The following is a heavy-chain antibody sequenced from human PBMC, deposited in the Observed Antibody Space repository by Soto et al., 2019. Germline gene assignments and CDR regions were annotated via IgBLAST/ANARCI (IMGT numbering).Heavy chain of an antibody. CDR3: ASLRGSYYYDSSGPAPRRYYFDY. Sequence: AETLSLTCTVSGGSISSYYWSWIRQPPGKGLEWIVYIYYSGSTNYNPSLKSRVTISADTSKNQFSLKLSSVTAADTAVYYCASLRGSYYYDSSGPAPRRYYFDYWGQGTLVTVSS. J-gene: IGHJ4*02. CDR2: IYYSGST. D-gene: IGHD3-22*01. CDR1: GGSISSYY. V-gene: IGHV4-59*01.